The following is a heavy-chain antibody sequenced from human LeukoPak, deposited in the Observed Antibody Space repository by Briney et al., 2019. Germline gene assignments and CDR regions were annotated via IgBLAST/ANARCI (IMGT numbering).Heavy chain of an antibody. CDR1: GFTFSSSE. CDR3: ARVRYFDWLLLDY. CDR2: ISSSGSTI. Sequence: GGCLRLSCAASGFTFSSSEMNWVRQAPGGGMGWVSYISSSGSTIYRADSVKGRFTISRDNTKNSLYLQMNSLRAEDTAVYYCARVRYFDWLLLDYWGQGTLVTVSS. V-gene: IGHV3-48*03. J-gene: IGHJ4*02. D-gene: IGHD3-9*01.